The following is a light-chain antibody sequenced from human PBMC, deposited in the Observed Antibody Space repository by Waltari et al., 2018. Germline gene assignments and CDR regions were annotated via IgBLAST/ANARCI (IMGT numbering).Light chain of an antibody. CDR2: DTS. V-gene: IGKV3-11*01. CDR3: LQSHNEPWT. J-gene: IGKJ1*01. Sequence: EIVFTQSPVTLSLSPGERATLSCRASQSVDSYLAWYQQRRGQPPRLLIYDTSNRATGIPARFSGSGSGTVFTLTINSLQPEDSASYYCLQSHNEPWTFGQGTRVEVK. CDR1: QSVDSY.